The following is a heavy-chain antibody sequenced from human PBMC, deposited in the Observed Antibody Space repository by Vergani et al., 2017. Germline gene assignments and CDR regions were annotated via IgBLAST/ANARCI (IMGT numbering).Heavy chain of an antibody. CDR3: TRAPIKMGAFDM. CDR1: GYSISSGYY. V-gene: IGHV4-38-2*01. Sequence: QVQLQESGPGLVKPSETLSLTCAVSGYSISSGYYWGWIRQPPGKGLEWIGSIYHSGSTYYNPSLKSRVTISVDTSKNQFSLKLGSVTAADTAVYYCTRAPIKMGAFDMWGEGTMVTVSS. D-gene: IGHD2-8*01. J-gene: IGHJ3*02. CDR2: IYHSGST.